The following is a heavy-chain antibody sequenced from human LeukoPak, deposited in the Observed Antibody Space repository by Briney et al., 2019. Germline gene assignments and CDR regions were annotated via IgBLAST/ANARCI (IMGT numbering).Heavy chain of an antibody. CDR3: ARAGLVVIPDI. CDR1: GYTFTHYY. J-gene: IGHJ4*02. V-gene: IGHV1-2*02. Sequence: ASLKVSCKASGYTFTHYYIHWVRQAPGQGLEWMGWIKPNSGDTNYAQKFQGRVTMTRDTSISTAYMELSRLGSDDTAVYYCARAGLVVIPDIWGQGNLVTVSS. CDR2: IKPNSGDT. D-gene: IGHD2-8*02.